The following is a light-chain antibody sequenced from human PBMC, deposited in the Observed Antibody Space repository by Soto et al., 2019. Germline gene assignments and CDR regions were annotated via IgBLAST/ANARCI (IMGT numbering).Light chain of an antibody. Sequence: QSVLTQPPSVSEAPRQRVTISCSGGSSNIGAGYDVHWYQQLPGTAPKLLIYGNSNRPSGVPDRFSGSKSGTSASLAITGLQAEDEADYYCQSYDSSLSGYVFGTGTKVTVL. CDR2: GNS. CDR3: QSYDSSLSGYV. V-gene: IGLV1-40*01. J-gene: IGLJ1*01. CDR1: SSNIGAGYD.